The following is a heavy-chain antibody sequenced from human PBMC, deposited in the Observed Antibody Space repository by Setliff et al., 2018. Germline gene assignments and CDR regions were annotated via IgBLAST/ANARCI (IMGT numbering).Heavy chain of an antibody. J-gene: IGHJ3*02. CDR1: GYTLTNYY. V-gene: IGHV1-46*03. D-gene: IGHD3-3*01. CDR3: ARDRYYNSWSGTSITAPHDAFDI. CDR2: INPSGGLT. Sequence: EASVKVSCKASGYTLTNYYMHWVRQAPGQGLEWMGIINPSGGLTRYAQRFQGRVTMTRDTSTSTVYMEVSSLRSEDTAVYYCARDRYYNSWSGTSITAPHDAFDIWGQGTMVTVSS.